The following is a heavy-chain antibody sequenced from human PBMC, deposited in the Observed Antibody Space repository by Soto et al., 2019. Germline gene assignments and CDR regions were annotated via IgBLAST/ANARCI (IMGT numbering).Heavy chain of an antibody. V-gene: IGHV1-69*02. Sequence: SVKVSCKASGGTFSSYTISWVRQAPGQGLEWMGRIIPILGIANYAQKFQGRVTITADKSTSTAYMELSSLRSEDTAVYYCARWRFEGYNWFDPWGQGTLVTVSS. J-gene: IGHJ5*02. D-gene: IGHD3-16*01. CDR1: GGTFSSYT. CDR3: ARWRFEGYNWFDP. CDR2: IIPILGIA.